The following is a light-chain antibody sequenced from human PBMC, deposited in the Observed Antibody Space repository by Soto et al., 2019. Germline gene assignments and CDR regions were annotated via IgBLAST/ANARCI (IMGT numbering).Light chain of an antibody. CDR1: QSLLHSNGFHY. Sequence: DAVLTQSPVSLPVDLGQPASISCRSSQSLLHSNGFHYLEWYLQKPGQSPQLLFYLTSVRASGVPHRFSGSGSGTDFTLQISRVEAEDVGVYYCMQALQTPLTFGQGTRLEIK. J-gene: IGKJ5*01. CDR3: MQALQTPLT. V-gene: IGKV2-28*01. CDR2: LTS.